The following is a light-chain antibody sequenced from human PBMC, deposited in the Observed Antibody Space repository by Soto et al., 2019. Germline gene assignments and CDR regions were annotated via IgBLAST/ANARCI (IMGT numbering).Light chain of an antibody. J-gene: IGKJ5*01. CDR2: GAS. CDR3: QQYASSPT. CDR1: QSVSSSY. Sequence: EIVLTQSPGTLSLSPGERATLSCRASQSVSSSYLAWYQQKPGQAPRLLIYGASSRATGIPDRFSGSGSGTDFTLTISRLEPEDFAVYYRQQYASSPTFGQGTRLEIK. V-gene: IGKV3-20*01.